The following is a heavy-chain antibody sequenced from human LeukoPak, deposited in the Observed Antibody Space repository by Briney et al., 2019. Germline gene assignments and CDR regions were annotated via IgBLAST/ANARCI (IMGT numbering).Heavy chain of an antibody. V-gene: IGHV5-51*01. J-gene: IGHJ4*02. CDR3: ARTYRSSDPFDY. CDR1: GYTFTNYW. CDR2: IYPGDSDT. Sequence: GESLKISCKGSGYTFTNYWIAWVRQMPGKGLEWMGIIYPGDSDTRYSPSFQGQVTLSADKFISTAFLQWSSLEASDTAMYYCARTYRSSDPFDYWGQGTLVTVSS. D-gene: IGHD6-6*01.